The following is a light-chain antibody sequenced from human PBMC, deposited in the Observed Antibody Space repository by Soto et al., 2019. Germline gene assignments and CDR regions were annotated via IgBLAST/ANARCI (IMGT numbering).Light chain of an antibody. CDR2: DVS. CDR1: SSDVGGYNY. CDR3: CSYAGSFNSAV. V-gene: IGLV2-11*01. Sequence: QSVLTQPRSVSGSPGQSVTISCTGTSSDVGGYNYVSWYQPHPGKAPKLMIYDVSKRPSGVPDRFSGSKSGNTASLTISGLQAEDEADYYCCSYAGSFNSAVFGGGTQLTVL. J-gene: IGLJ7*01.